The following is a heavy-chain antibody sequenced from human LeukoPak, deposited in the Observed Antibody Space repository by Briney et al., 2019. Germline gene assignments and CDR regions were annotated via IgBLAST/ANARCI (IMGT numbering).Heavy chain of an antibody. CDR3: ARNSYSGRIDH. D-gene: IGHD5-12*01. J-gene: IGHJ4*02. Sequence: SETLSLTCTVSGGSISSYYWSWIRQPPGKGLEWIGYIYYSVSTNYNPSLKSRVTISVDTSKNQFSLKLSSVTAADTAVYYCARNSYSGRIDHWGQGTLVTVSS. V-gene: IGHV4-59*08. CDR1: GGSISSYY. CDR2: IYYSVST.